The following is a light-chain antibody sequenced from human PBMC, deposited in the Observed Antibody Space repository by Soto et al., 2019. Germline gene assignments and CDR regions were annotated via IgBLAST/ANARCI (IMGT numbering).Light chain of an antibody. V-gene: IGKV1-33*01. Sequence: DIQMTQSPSSLSACVGDRVTITCQASQDISNYLNWYQQKPGKAPKLLIYDASNLETGVPSRFSGSGSGTDFTFTISSLQPEDIATYYCQQYNSHFTWTFGQGTKVDIK. CDR3: QQYNSHFTWT. J-gene: IGKJ1*01. CDR1: QDISNY. CDR2: DAS.